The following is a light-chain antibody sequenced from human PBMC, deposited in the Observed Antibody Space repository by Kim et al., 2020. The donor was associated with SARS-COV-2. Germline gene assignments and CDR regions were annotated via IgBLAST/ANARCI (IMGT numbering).Light chain of an antibody. CDR3: LLSYSGARPWV. J-gene: IGLJ3*02. CDR1: TGAVTSGHY. Sequence: QAVVTQEPSLTVSPGGTVTLTCGSSTGAVTSGHYPYWFQQKPGQAPRTLIYDTSNKHSWTPARLSGSLLGGKAALTLSGAQPEDEAEYYCLLSYSGARPWVFGGGTQRTVL. CDR2: DTS. V-gene: IGLV7-46*01.